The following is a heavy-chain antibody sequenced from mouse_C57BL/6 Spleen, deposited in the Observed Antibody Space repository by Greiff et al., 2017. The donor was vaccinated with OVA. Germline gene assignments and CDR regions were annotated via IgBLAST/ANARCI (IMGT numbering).Heavy chain of an antibody. CDR3: AKHEGGKYDNYDD. CDR1: GFSLTSSG. V-gene: IGHV2-9*01. J-gene: IGHJ2*01. D-gene: IGHD2-1*01. Sequence: QVQLKESGPGLVAPSQRLSITCTVSGFSLTSSGVDWVRQPPGKGLEWLGVIWGGGSTNYYSALMSRLSISKDNSKSQVFLKMNSLQTDDTAMYYCAKHEGGKYDNYDDWGKGTTLTDAS. CDR2: IWGGGST.